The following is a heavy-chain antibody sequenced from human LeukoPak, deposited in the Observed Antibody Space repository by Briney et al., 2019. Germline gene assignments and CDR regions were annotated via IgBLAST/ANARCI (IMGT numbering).Heavy chain of an antibody. Sequence: PSETLSLTCTVSGGSISSYYWSWIRQPPGKGLEWIGYIYYSGSTYYNPSLKSRVTISVDTSKNQFSLKLSSVTAADTAVYYCAREVDRWGQGTMVTVSS. J-gene: IGHJ3*01. CDR1: GGSISSYY. V-gene: IGHV4-59*12. CDR3: AREVDR. D-gene: IGHD2-15*01. CDR2: IYYSGST.